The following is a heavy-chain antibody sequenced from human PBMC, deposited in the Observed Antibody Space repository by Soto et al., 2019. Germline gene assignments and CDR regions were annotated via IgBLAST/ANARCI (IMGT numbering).Heavy chain of an antibody. CDR2: ISAYSGDT. CDR3: ARPPGSYGDYAWSLKY. D-gene: IGHD4-17*01. Sequence: QVQLVQSGAEVKKPGASVKVSCKASGYTFTGYSVGWVRQAPGQGLEWMGWISAYSGDTYYTQRFQDRLTMTTDASTSTAYMELRSLRSDDTAVYYCARPPGSYGDYAWSLKYWGQGTLVTVSS. J-gene: IGHJ4*02. CDR1: GYTFTGYS. V-gene: IGHV1-18*01.